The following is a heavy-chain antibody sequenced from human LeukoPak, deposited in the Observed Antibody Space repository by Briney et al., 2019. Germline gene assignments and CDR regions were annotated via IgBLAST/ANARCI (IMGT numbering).Heavy chain of an antibody. D-gene: IGHD6-13*01. V-gene: IGHV1-69*06. CDR3: ARMAAAGTGWYYYYGMTS. Sequence: GSSVKVSCKASGGTFSSYAISWVRQAPGQGLEWMGGIIPIFGTANYAQKFQGRVTITADKSTSTAYMELSSLRSEDTAVYYCARMAAAGTGWYYYYGMTSGAKGPRSPSPQ. CDR1: GGTFSSYA. CDR2: IIPIFGTA. J-gene: IGHJ6*04.